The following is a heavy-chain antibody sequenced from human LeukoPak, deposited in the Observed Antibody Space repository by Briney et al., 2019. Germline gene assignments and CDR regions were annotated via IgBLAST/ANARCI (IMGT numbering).Heavy chain of an antibody. CDR2: IFDSGDT. J-gene: IGHJ4*02. CDR1: GGSISSYY. Sequence: SETLSLTRTVSGGSISSYYWSWIRQPPGKGLEWIAYIFDSGDTRYNPSLKSRVTISVDTSKNQFSLKLNSVTAADTAVYYCARHPLRGGFDYWGQGTLVTVSS. V-gene: IGHV4-59*08. CDR3: ARHPLRGGFDY.